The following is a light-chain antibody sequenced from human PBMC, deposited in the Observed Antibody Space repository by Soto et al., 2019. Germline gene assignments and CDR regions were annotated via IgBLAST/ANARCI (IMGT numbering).Light chain of an antibody. CDR2: GES. J-gene: IGKJ3*01. CDR3: QQYTTPPFT. Sequence: IVLMEYPGTLCLAPGEGATLYWMASQSVGSNYLAWYQQKPGQAPRVLLYGESSRANGLPDRFSGSGSGADFTLTISRLEPEDFAVYYCQQYTTPPFTVGPGTKVHSK. V-gene: IGKV3-20*01. CDR1: QSVGSNY.